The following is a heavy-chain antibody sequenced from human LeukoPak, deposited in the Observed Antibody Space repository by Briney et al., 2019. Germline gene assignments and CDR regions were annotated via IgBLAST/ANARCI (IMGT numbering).Heavy chain of an antibody. CDR2: LSYDGSNK. Sequence: GRSLRLSCAASGFTFSGYGIHWVRQAPGKGLEWVAFLSYDGSNKFYADSVKGRFTISGDNSENTLHLQMNSLKDEDTAVYYCARGLYKNGWYYFDYWGQGTLVTVSS. CDR1: GFTFSGYG. CDR3: ARGLYKNGWYYFDY. J-gene: IGHJ4*02. D-gene: IGHD6-19*01. V-gene: IGHV3-33*01.